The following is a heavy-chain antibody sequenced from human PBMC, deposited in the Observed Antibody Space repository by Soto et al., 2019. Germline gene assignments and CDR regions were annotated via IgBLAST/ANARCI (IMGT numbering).Heavy chain of an antibody. CDR3: AAERPYADCRFEY. CDR1: GFTFSSYG. CDR2: IWYDATNK. V-gene: IGHV3-33*01. Sequence: PGGSLRLSCAASGFTFSSYGMHWVRQAPGKGLDWVAVIWYDATNKYYADSVKGRFTISRDNSKNTLFLQMNSLRAEDTAVYYWAAERPYADCRFEYWGQGALVTVAS. D-gene: IGHD4-17*01. J-gene: IGHJ4*02.